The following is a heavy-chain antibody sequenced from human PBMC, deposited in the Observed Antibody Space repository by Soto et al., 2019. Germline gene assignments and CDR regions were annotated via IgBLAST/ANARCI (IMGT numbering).Heavy chain of an antibody. CDR3: AKGDSDYYFDS. CDR2: ISASGSNG. Sequence: LXLSCAASVFTFSTYVMAWVRQAPGRGLEWVSGISASGSNGFYTDSVKGRFIISRDNSKNTLYLQMNSLRVDDTALYFCAKGDSDYYFDSLGQGTLVTVSS. D-gene: IGHD4-4*01. CDR1: VFTFSTYV. V-gene: IGHV3-23*01. J-gene: IGHJ4*02.